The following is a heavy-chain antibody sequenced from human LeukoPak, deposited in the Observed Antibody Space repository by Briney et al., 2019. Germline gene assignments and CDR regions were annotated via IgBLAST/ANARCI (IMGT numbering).Heavy chain of an antibody. CDR2: IKADGSDK. Sequence: GGSLRLSCAASGFTFSTYRMTGVRQAPGKGLEWVANIKADGSDKHYVDSVKGRFTISRDNAKNSLYLQMNSLRVEDTAVYYCASLRHDVVVEPPAWWFDPWGQGTLVTVSS. V-gene: IGHV3-7*01. J-gene: IGHJ5*02. D-gene: IGHD2-2*01. CDR3: ASLRHDVVVEPPAWWFDP. CDR1: GFTFSTYR.